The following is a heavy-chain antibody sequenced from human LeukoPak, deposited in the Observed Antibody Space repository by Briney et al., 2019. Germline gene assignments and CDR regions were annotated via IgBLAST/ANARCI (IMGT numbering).Heavy chain of an antibody. V-gene: IGHV4-39*02. CDR1: GGSISSSSYY. CDR2: IYYSGST. D-gene: IGHD6-6*01. CDR3: AREGGYCSSSVAYFDY. Sequence: PSETLSLTCTVSGGSISSSSYYWGWIRQPPGKGLEWIGSIYYSGSTYYNPSLKSRVTISVDTSKNQFSLKLSSVTAADTAVYYCAREGGYCSSSVAYFDYWGQGTLVTVSS. J-gene: IGHJ4*02.